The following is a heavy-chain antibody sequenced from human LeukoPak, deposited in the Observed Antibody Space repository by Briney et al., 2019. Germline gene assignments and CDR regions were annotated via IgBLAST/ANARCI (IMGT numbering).Heavy chain of an antibody. D-gene: IGHD1-26*01. V-gene: IGHV3-7*05. Sequence: GGSLRLSCAASGFTFSTYWMSWVRQAPGRGLEWVANIKEDGSAKYYVDSVRGRFTISRDNAKNSLYLQMDTLRAEDTAVYYCARWGGGFGFWGQGTLVSVSS. CDR3: ARWGGGFGF. J-gene: IGHJ4*02. CDR2: IKEDGSAK. CDR1: GFTFSTYW.